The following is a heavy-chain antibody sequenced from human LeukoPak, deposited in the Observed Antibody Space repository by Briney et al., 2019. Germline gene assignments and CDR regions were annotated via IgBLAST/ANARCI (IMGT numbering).Heavy chain of an antibody. Sequence: PGGSLRLSCAAYGFTFTNYWLTWVRQAPGKGLEWVANINQDGGTEYYVDSMKGRLTISRDNAKNLVYLQINRLRAEDTAVYFCARHTLWRFDYWGQRALVTVSS. D-gene: IGHD1-1*01. V-gene: IGHV3-7*01. J-gene: IGHJ4*02. CDR3: ARHTLWRFDY. CDR1: GFTFTNYW. CDR2: INQDGGTE.